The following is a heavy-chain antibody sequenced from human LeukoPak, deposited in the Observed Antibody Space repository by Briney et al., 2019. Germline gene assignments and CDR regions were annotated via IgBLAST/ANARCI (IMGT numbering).Heavy chain of an antibody. CDR1: GYTFTGYC. Sequence: ASVKVSCKASGYTFTGYCMHWVRPAPGQGLERMGRINPNSGGTNYAQKFQGRVTMTRDTSISTAYMELSRLRSDDTAVYYCARVRYSYGFNYWGQGTLVTVSS. CDR2: INPNSGGT. CDR3: ARVRYSYGFNY. J-gene: IGHJ4*02. V-gene: IGHV1-2*06. D-gene: IGHD5-18*01.